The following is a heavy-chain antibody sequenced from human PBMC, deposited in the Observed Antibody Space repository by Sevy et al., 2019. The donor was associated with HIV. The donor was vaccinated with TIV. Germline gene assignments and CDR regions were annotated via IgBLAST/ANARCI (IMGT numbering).Heavy chain of an antibody. V-gene: IGHV3-15*01. D-gene: IGHD3-22*01. CDR1: GFTFREAW. Sequence: GGSLRLSCAASGFTFREAWMSWVRQAPGKGLEWVGRIKSKTDAATRDFAAPVRGRFSISRDDSANTVYLVMNNLKPEDTGVYYCADGTGSSDFDYWGQGTLVTVSS. CDR2: IKSKTDAATR. CDR3: ADGTGSSDFDY. J-gene: IGHJ4*02.